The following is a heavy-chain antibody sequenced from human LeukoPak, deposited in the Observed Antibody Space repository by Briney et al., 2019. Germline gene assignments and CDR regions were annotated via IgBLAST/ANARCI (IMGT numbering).Heavy chain of an antibody. D-gene: IGHD4-17*01. J-gene: IGHJ4*02. CDR3: ARTYGDYGHFDY. CDR2: INPSGGST. CDR1: GYTFTSYY. Sequence: GASVKVSCKASGYTFTSYYMHWVRQAPGQGLEWMGIINPSGGSTSYAQKFQGRDTMTRDTSTSTVYMELSSLRSEDTAVYYCARTYGDYGHFDYWGQGTLVTVSS. V-gene: IGHV1-46*01.